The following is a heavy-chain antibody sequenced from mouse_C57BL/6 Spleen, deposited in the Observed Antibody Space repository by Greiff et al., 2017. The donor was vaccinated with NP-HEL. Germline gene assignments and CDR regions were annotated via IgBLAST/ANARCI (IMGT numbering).Heavy chain of an antibody. V-gene: IGHV2-2*01. J-gene: IGHJ4*01. D-gene: IGHD4-1*02. Sequence: QVQLKESGPGLVQPSQSLSITCTASGFSLTSYGVHWVRQSPGKGLEWLGVIWSGGSTDYNAAFISRLSISKDNSKSQVYFKMNRLQADDTAIYYCARTPTGYYAMDYWGQGTSVTVSS. CDR3: ARTPTGYYAMDY. CDR1: GFSLTSYG. CDR2: IWSGGST.